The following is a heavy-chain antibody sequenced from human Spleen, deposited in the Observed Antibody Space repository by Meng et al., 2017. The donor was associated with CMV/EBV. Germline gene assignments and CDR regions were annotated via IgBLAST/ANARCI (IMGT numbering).Heavy chain of an antibody. Sequence: SETLSLTCSVSGYSISSGYYWGWIRRPPGKGLEWIGSIYHSGSTYYNPSLRSRVTISVDTSKNQFSLRLSSVTAADTAVYYCARAWRYQLDSWGQGTLVTVSS. V-gene: IGHV4-38-2*02. J-gene: IGHJ5*01. CDR2: IYHSGST. CDR1: GYSISSGYY. D-gene: IGHD2-2*01. CDR3: ARAWRYQLDS.